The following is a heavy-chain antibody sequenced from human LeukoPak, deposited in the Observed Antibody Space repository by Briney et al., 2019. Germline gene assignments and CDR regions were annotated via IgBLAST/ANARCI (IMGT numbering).Heavy chain of an antibody. V-gene: IGHV1-2*02. CDR2: INPKSGGT. Sequence: ASVKVSCKASGYTFTDYYMHWVRQAPGQGLEWMGWINPKSGGTNYAQKFQGRVTMTRDTPISTAYMELGSLRSDDTAVYYCARRGDWNHHDFWGQGTLVTVSS. CDR1: GYTFTDYY. J-gene: IGHJ4*02. CDR3: ARRGDWNHHDF. D-gene: IGHD1-1*01.